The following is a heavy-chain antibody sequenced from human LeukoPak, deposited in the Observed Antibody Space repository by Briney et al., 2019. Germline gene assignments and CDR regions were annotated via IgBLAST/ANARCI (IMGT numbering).Heavy chain of an antibody. CDR3: ARRGSITGFGVATTNWFDP. D-gene: IGHD3-3*01. Sequence: PSETLSLTCAVYGGSFSGYYWSWIRQPPGEGLEWIGEINHSGSTNYNSSLKSRVTISVDTSKNQFSLRLSSVTAADTALYYCARRGSITGFGVATTNWFDPWGQGTLVTVSS. CDR2: INHSGST. J-gene: IGHJ5*02. CDR1: GGSFSGYY. V-gene: IGHV4-34*01.